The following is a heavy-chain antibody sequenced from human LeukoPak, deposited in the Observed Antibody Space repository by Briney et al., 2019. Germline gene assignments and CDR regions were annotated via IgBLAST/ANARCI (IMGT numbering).Heavy chain of an antibody. CDR1: GYTFTGYY. V-gene: IGHV1-46*01. CDR3: ARDHTDYYETSGYSDYYYYGMDV. J-gene: IGHJ6*02. Sequence: GASVKVSFKASGYTFTGYYMHWVRQAPGQGLEWVGMINPSGDDTTYAQKFQGRVTVTRDTSTSSVYMELRSLRSEDTAVYYCARDHTDYYETSGYSDYYYYGMDVWGQGTTVTVSS. CDR2: INPSGDDT. D-gene: IGHD3-22*01.